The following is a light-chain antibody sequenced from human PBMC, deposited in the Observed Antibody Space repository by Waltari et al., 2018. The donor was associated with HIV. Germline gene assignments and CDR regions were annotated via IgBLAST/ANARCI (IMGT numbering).Light chain of an antibody. CDR2: QDN. Sequence: SYELTQPPSVSVSPGQTASITCPGDKLGNKYACWYQQKPGQSPVLVIYQDNQRPSGIPGRFSGSNSGNTATLTVSGTQAMDEADYYCQAWDSSTDVVFGGGTKLTVL. J-gene: IGLJ2*01. CDR1: KLGNKY. CDR3: QAWDSSTDVV. V-gene: IGLV3-1*01.